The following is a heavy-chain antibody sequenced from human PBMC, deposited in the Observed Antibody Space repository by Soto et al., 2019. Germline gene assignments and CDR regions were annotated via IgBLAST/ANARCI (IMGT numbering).Heavy chain of an antibody. D-gene: IGHD3-22*01. CDR3: ARVPRACSYYYDSSGYRGNAFDI. Sequence: SLKLYCKASGDTFSSYAISWVRQAPGQGLEWMGGIIPIFGTANYAQKFQGRVTITADESTSTAYMELSSLRSEDTAVYYCARVPRACSYYYDSSGYRGNAFDIWGQGTIVTVSS. CDR2: IIPIFGTA. CDR1: GDTFSSYA. J-gene: IGHJ3*02. V-gene: IGHV1-69*13.